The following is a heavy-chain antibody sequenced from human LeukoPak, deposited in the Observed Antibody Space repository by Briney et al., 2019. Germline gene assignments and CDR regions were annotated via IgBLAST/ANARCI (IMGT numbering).Heavy chain of an antibody. CDR2: ISGSGGST. CDR3: ANVPAQLWSLGADY. J-gene: IGHJ4*02. D-gene: IGHD5-18*01. V-gene: IGHV3-23*01. Sequence: GSLRLSCAATGFTFSSYAMSWVRQAPGKGLEWVSAISGSGGSTYYADSVKGRFTISRDNSKNTLYLQMNSLRAEDTAVYYCANVPAQLWSLGADYWGQGTLVTVSS. CDR1: GFTFSSYA.